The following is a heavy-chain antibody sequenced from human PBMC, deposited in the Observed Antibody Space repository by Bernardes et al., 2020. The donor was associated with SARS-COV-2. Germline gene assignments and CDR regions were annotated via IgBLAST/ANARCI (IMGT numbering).Heavy chain of an antibody. V-gene: IGHV4-34*01. CDR2: INHSGST. CDR1: GGSFSDYY. Sequence: SETLSLTCAVYGGSFSDYYWSWIRQPPGKGLEWIGEINHSGSTNYNPSLKSRVTISVDTSKNQFSLKLSSVTAADTAVYYCARPTPKDSRYYYYYYGMDVWGQGTTVTVSS. J-gene: IGHJ6*02. CDR3: ARPTPKDSRYYYYYYGMDV. D-gene: IGHD2-15*01.